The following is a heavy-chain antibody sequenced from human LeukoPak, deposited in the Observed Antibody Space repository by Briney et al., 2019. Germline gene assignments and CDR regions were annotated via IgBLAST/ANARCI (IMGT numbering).Heavy chain of an antibody. Sequence: PSETLSLTCAVYGGSFSGYYWSWIRQPPGKGLEWIGEINHSGSTNYNPSLKSRVTISVDTSKNQFSLKLSSVTAADTAVYYCARGRTLVLSYFQHWGQGTLVIVSS. CDR2: INHSGST. CDR3: ARGRTLVLSYFQH. CDR1: GGSFSGYY. D-gene: IGHD6-13*01. J-gene: IGHJ1*01. V-gene: IGHV4-34*01.